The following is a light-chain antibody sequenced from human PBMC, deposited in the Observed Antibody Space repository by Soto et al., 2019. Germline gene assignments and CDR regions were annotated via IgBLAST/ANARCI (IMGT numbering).Light chain of an antibody. V-gene: IGLV2-14*03. Sequence: QSVLTQPASVSGSPGQSVTISCTGAIDDIGAYDYVSWYQQRPGSAPQLIIYDVNNRPSGTSHPFSGSKSVHTAYLTISGLQSDDEATYHCSSYTSTYSLVFGTGTKLTVL. J-gene: IGLJ1*01. CDR2: DVN. CDR3: SSYTSTYSLV. CDR1: IDDIGAYDY.